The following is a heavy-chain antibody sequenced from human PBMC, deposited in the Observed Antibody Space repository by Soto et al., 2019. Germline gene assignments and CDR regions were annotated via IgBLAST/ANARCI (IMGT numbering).Heavy chain of an antibody. CDR1: GYTFTSYD. V-gene: IGHV1-8*01. J-gene: IGHJ4*02. CDR2: MNPNSGNT. D-gene: IGHD6-19*01. CDR3: ARAPGIAVAGQEFDS. Sequence: ASVKVSCKASGYTFTSYDINWVRQATGQGLEWMGWMNPNSGNTGYAQKFQGRVTMTRNTSINTAYMELSSLRSEDTAVYFCARAPGIAVAGQEFDSWGQGTLVTVSS.